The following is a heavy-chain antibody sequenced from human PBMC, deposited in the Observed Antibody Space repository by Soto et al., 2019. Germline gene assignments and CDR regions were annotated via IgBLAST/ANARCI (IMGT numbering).Heavy chain of an antibody. CDR2: INPSGGST. V-gene: IGHV1-46*01. D-gene: IGHD5-18*01. Sequence: QVQLVQSGAEVKKPGASVKVSCKASGYTFTSYYMHWVRQAPGQGLEWMGIINPSGGSTSYAQKFQGRVTMTRNTSTSTAYRGLSSLRSEDTAVYYCARDRTGYSYGVGDYWGQGPLVTVSS. CDR3: ARDRTGYSYGVGDY. J-gene: IGHJ4*02. CDR1: GYTFTSYY.